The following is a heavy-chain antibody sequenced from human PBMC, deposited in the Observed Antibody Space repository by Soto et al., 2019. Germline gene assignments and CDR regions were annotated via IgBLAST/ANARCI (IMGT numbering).Heavy chain of an antibody. CDR1: GYTFTGYY. CDR2: INPNSGGT. Sequence: ASVKVSCKAFGYTFTGYYMHWVRQAPGQGLEWMGWINPNSGGTNYAQKFQGWVTMTRDTSISTAYMELSRLRSDDTAVYYCARGYCSGGSCYYSASGSFDIWGQGTMVTVSS. D-gene: IGHD2-15*01. CDR3: ARGYCSGGSCYYSASGSFDI. V-gene: IGHV1-2*04. J-gene: IGHJ3*02.